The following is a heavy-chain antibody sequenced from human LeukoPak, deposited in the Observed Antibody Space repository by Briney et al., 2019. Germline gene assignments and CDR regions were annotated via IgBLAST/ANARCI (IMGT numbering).Heavy chain of an antibody. CDR2: IKQDGSEK. D-gene: IGHD6-6*01. Sequence: GGSLRLSCAASGFAFSSYWMSWVRRAPGKGREWVTNIKQDGSEKYYLDSVKGRFTISRDNAKNSLYLQMNSLRAEDTAVYYCARDLEQLVQGDYWGQGTLVTVSS. CDR1: GFAFSSYW. V-gene: IGHV3-7*01. CDR3: ARDLEQLVQGDY. J-gene: IGHJ4*02.